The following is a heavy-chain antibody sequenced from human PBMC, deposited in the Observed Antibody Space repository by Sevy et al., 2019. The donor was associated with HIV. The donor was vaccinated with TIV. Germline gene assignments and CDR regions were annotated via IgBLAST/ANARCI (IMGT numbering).Heavy chain of an antibody. D-gene: IGHD3-22*01. CDR2: ISGSGLST. CDR3: AKDRHESSGYYPEGAFDF. Sequence: GGSLRLSCAASGFTFTTYAMNWVRQAPGKGLERVSTISGSGLSTYYAHSVKGRFTISRDNSKNTLYLQMDSLRAEDTAVYYCAKDRHESSGYYPEGAFDFWGQGTMITVSS. J-gene: IGHJ3*01. CDR1: GFTFTTYA. V-gene: IGHV3-23*01.